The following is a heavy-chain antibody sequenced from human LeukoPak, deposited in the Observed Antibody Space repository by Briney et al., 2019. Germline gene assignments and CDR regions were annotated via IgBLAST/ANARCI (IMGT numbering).Heavy chain of an antibody. CDR3: ATVRFWSGYYNFDY. V-gene: IGHV1-18*01. CDR2: ISAYNGNT. D-gene: IGHD3-3*01. J-gene: IGHJ4*02. CDR1: GYTFTSYG. Sequence: ASVKVSCKASGYTFTSYGISWVRQAPGQGLEWMGWISAYNGNTNYAQKLQGRVTMTTDTSTSTAYMELRSLRSDDTAVYYCATVRFWSGYYNFDYWGQGTLVAVSS.